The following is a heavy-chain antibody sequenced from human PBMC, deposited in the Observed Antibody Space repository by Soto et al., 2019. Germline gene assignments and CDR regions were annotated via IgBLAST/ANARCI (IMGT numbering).Heavy chain of an antibody. CDR2: VIASFGTA. CDR3: ARHVPAAGYYYGMDV. V-gene: IGHV1-69*12. D-gene: IGHD2-2*01. CDR1: GGTFSSYA. J-gene: IGHJ6*02. Sequence: QVQLVQSGAEVKKPGSSVKVSCKASGGTFSSYAISWVRQAPGQGLEWMGGVIASFGTANYAQKFQGRVTITADESTSTAYMELSSLRSEDTAVYYCARHVPAAGYYYGMDVWGQGTTVTVSS.